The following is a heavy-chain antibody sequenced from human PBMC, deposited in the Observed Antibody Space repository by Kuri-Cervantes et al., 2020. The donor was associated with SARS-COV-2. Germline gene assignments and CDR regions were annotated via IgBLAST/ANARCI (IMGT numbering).Heavy chain of an antibody. D-gene: IGHD1-1*01. CDR2: ISYDGSNK. Sequence: GGSLRLSCAASGFTFSSYAMHWVRQAPGKGLEWAAVISYDGSNKYYADSVKGRFTISRDNSKNMLFLQMNSLRAEDTAVYYCVRDGDHWNFDYWGQGTLVTVSS. J-gene: IGHJ4*02. CDR1: GFTFSSYA. CDR3: VRDGDHWNFDY. V-gene: IGHV3-30-3*01.